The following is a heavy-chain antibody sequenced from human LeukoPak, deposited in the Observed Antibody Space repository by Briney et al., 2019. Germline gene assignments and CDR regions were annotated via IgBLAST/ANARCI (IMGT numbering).Heavy chain of an antibody. J-gene: IGHJ6*02. V-gene: IGHV3-74*01. Sequence: GGSLRLSCAASGFTFSSYWMPWVRQAPGKGLVWVSRINSDGSSTSYADSVKGRFTISRDNAKNTLYLQMNSLRAEDTAVYYCATGGNLYSSSWYVYYYYGMDVWGQGTTVTVSS. CDR1: GFTFSSYW. D-gene: IGHD6-13*01. CDR2: INSDGSST. CDR3: ATGGNLYSSSWYVYYYYGMDV.